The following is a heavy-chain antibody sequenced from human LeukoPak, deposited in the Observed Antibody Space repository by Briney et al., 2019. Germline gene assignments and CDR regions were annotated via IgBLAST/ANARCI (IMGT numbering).Heavy chain of an antibody. D-gene: IGHD6-13*01. Sequence: SETLSLTCAVSGGSFSDFYWSWIRQSPGKGLQWIGEINRSGSTNYNPSLKSRVTISVGTSKNQFSLWLSSVTAADTAVYFCVRGGSDWYIDSWGQGTLVTVSS. J-gene: IGHJ5*01. CDR1: GGSFSDFY. CDR2: INRSGST. V-gene: IGHV4-34*01. CDR3: VRGGSDWYIDS.